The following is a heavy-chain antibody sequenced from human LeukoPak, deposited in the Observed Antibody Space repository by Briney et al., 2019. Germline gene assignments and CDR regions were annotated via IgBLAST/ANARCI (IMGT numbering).Heavy chain of an antibody. V-gene: IGHV3-7*01. Sequence: GGSLRFSCAAPGFTFISYGLSGVGQAPGKGLEWLANIKQDGSEKYYVDSVKGRFTISRDNAKNSLYLQMNSLRAEDTAVYYCARLPALDDFWSGSVDYWGQGTLVTVSS. CDR1: GFTFISYG. D-gene: IGHD3-3*01. CDR2: IKQDGSEK. CDR3: ARLPALDDFWSGSVDY. J-gene: IGHJ4*02.